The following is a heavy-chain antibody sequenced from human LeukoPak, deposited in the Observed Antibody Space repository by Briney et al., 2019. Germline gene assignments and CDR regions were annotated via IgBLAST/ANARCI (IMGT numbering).Heavy chain of an antibody. CDR3: ARVHRENYMDV. Sequence: SGGSLRLSCAASGFTVSSNYMSWVRQAPGKGLEWVSVIYSGGSTYYADSVKGRFTISRDNSKNTLYLQMNSLRAEDTAVYYCARVHRENYMDVWGKGTTVTISS. D-gene: IGHD1-26*01. V-gene: IGHV3-53*01. CDR1: GFTVSSNY. J-gene: IGHJ6*03. CDR2: IYSGGST.